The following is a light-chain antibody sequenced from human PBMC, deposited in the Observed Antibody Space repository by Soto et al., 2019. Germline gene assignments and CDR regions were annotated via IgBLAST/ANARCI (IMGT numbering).Light chain of an antibody. Sequence: EIVMTQSPATLSVSPGERATLSCRASQSLSSYFAWYQQKPGQAPRLLIYGASTRATGIPARFSGSGSGTEFTLTISSLQSVDFAVYFCQQYNIWPQTFGQGTRWIS. CDR3: QQYNIWPQT. CDR2: GAS. J-gene: IGKJ1*01. V-gene: IGKV3-15*01. CDR1: QSLSSY.